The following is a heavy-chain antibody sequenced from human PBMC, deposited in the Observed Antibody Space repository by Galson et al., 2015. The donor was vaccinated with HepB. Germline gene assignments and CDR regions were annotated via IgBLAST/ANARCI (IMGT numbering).Heavy chain of an antibody. CDR1: GYTFISYA. V-gene: IGHV1-3*01. CDR3: ARDRGLDV. J-gene: IGHJ6*04. D-gene: IGHD3-10*01. CDR2: INPGNGNT. Sequence: SVKVSCKASGYTFISYAMHWVRQAPGQSLEWMRWINPGNGNTKYSQKFQGRVSITRDTSASTAYMELSSLRSEDTAVYYCARDRGLDVWGKGTTVTVSS.